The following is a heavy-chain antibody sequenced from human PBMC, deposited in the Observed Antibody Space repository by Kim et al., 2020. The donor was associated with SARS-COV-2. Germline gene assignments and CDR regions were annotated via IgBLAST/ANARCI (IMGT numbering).Heavy chain of an antibody. CDR3: ASSGGHVDTAMGKNSGFDY. CDR2: IIPIFGTA. V-gene: IGHV1-69*13. D-gene: IGHD5-18*01. CDR1: GGTFSSYA. Sequence: SVKVSCKASGGTFSSYAISWVRQAPGQGLEWMGGIIPIFGTANYAQKFQGRVTITADESTSTAYMELSSLRSEDTAVYYCASSGGHVDTAMGKNSGFDYWGQGTLVTVSS. J-gene: IGHJ4*02.